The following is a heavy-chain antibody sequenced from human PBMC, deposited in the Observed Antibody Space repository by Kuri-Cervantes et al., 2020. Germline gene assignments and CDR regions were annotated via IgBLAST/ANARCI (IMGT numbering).Heavy chain of an antibody. CDR2: ISSNGGSI. Sequence: GESLKISCAASGVTFSNYYMSWIRQAPGKGLEWVSYISSNGGSIHYADSVKGRFTISRDNAKNSLYLQMDSLRVEDTAVYYCARGGFYPDNWGLAALVTVSS. CDR1: GVTFSNYY. V-gene: IGHV3-11*04. CDR3: ARGGFYPDN. J-gene: IGHJ4*02. D-gene: IGHD3-3*01.